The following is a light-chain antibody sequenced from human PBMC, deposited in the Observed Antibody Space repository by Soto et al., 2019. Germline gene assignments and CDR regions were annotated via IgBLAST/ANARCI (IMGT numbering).Light chain of an antibody. CDR3: CSYVGATTYV. J-gene: IGLJ1*01. Sequence: QSALAQPASVSGSPGQSITISCSGTSSNIGGYNVVSWYQQHPGKAPKVTVYEGIKRPSGVSDRFSGSTSGSTASLTISGLQAEDEAEYYCCSYVGATTYVFGSGTKAPS. V-gene: IGLV2-23*01. CDR1: SSNIGGYNV. CDR2: EGI.